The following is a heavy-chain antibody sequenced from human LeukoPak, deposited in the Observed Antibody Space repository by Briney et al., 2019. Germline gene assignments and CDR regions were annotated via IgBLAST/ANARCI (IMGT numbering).Heavy chain of an antibody. Sequence: GGSLRLSCAASGFTFTSYSMNWVRQAPGKGLEWVSYISSSSSTIYYADSVKGRFTISRDNAKNSLYLQMNSLRAEDTAVYYCARWGTLIGYCSSTSCYRVQLWRNNYYYYMDVWGKGTTVTVSS. D-gene: IGHD2-2*01. V-gene: IGHV3-48*01. CDR1: GFTFTSYS. CDR2: ISSSSSTI. J-gene: IGHJ6*03. CDR3: ARWGTLIGYCSSTSCYRVQLWRNNYYYYMDV.